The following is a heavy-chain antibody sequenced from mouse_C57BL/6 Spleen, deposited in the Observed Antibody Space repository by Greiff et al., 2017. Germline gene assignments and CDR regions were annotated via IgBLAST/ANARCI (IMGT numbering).Heavy chain of an antibody. CDR3: ARFGNGGY. D-gene: IGHD2-1*01. CDR2: IDPSDSYT. Sequence: QVQLKQPGAELVMPGASVKLSCKASGYTFTSYWMHWVKQRPGQGLEWIGEIDPSDSYTNYNQKFKGKSTLTVDKSSSTAYMQLSSLTSEDSAVYYCARFGNGGYWGQGTTLTVSS. V-gene: IGHV1-69*01. CDR1: GYTFTSYW. J-gene: IGHJ2*01.